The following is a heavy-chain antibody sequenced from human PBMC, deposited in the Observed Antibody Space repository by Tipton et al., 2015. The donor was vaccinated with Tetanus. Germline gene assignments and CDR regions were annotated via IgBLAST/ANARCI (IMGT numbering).Heavy chain of an antibody. CDR2: VNYVGST. Sequence: TLSLTCAVHDGSFSDYFWSWMRQSPGKGLEWIGEVNYVGSTNYNPSLKSRVTMSVDASKKQLSLKLSSVTAADTAGYYCAASVVRWFDPWGQGTLVTVSS. CDR1: DGSFSDYF. CDR3: AASVVRWFDP. V-gene: IGHV4-34*01. J-gene: IGHJ5*02. D-gene: IGHD2-2*01.